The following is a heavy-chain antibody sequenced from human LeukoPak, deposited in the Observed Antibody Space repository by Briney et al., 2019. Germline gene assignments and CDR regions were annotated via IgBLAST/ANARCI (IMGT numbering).Heavy chain of an antibody. CDR3: ARDSDSSGYDAFDI. D-gene: IGHD3-22*01. V-gene: IGHV4-61*01. CDR1: GGSISSSSYY. Sequence: PSETLSLTCTVSGGSISSSSYYWGWIRQPPGKGLEWIGYIYYSGSTNYNPSLKSRVTISVDTSKNQFSLKLSSVTAADTAVYYCARDSDSSGYDAFDIWGQGTMVTVSS. J-gene: IGHJ3*02. CDR2: IYYSGST.